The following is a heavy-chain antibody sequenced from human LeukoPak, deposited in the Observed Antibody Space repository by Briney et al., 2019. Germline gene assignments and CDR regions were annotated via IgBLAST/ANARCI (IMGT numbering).Heavy chain of an antibody. D-gene: IGHD1-14*01. CDR3: ARGALTGP. CDR1: GGSISCNY. V-gene: IGHV4-59*01. J-gene: IGHJ5*02. CDR2: IHYSGTT. Sequence: PSETLSLTCIVSGGSISCNYWSWIRQSPGKGLEWIGHIHYSGTTNYNPSLKSRITISLDTSKNQFSLKVKSVTAADTAVYYCARGALTGPWGQGILVSVSS.